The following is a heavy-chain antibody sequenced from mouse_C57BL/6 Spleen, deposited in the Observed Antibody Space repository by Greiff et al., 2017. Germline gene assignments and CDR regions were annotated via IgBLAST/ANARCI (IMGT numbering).Heavy chain of an antibody. J-gene: IGHJ3*01. Sequence: EVMLVESGGGLVKPGGSLKLSCAASGFTFSDYGMHWVRQAPEKGLEWVAYISSGSSTIYYADTGKGRFTISRDNAKNTLFLQMTSLRSEDTAMYYCATDLTVVATRFAYWGQGTLVTVSA. D-gene: IGHD1-1*01. V-gene: IGHV5-17*01. CDR3: ATDLTVVATRFAY. CDR1: GFTFSDYG. CDR2: ISSGSSTI.